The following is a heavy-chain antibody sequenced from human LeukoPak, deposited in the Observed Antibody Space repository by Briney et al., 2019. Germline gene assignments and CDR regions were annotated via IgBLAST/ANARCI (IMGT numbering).Heavy chain of an antibody. CDR2: IYYSGRT. V-gene: IGHV4-59*01. CDR1: GGSISSYY. Sequence: PSETLSLTCTVSGGSISSYYWSWIRQSPGKGLEWIGYIYYSGRTNYNPSLKSRVTISVDTSKNQLSLKLSSVTAADTAVYYRARLGYSGYDENWFDPWGQGTLVTVSS. D-gene: IGHD5-12*01. CDR3: ARLGYSGYDENWFDP. J-gene: IGHJ5*02.